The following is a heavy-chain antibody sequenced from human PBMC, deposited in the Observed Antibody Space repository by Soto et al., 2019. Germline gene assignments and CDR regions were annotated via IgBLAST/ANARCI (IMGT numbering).Heavy chain of an antibody. V-gene: IGHV1-18*01. D-gene: IGHD3-3*01. CDR1: GYSLGSYG. Sequence: QLQLVQSGGEVKKPGASVKVSCKSSGYSLGSYGISWVRQAPGQGLKWMGWISPNNGKTNYAQKFEDRVTMTTDTSTTITYMELKSLRSDDTAVYYCASEANGVGDHWGQGTLVTVSS. CDR2: ISPNNGKT. J-gene: IGHJ4*02. CDR3: ASEANGVGDH.